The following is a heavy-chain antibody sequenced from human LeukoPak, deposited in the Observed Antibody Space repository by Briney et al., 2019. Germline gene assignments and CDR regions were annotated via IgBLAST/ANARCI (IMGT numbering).Heavy chain of an antibody. D-gene: IGHD4-17*01. CDR1: GFTFSSYA. Sequence: PGGSLRLSCAASGFTFSSYAMSWVRQAPGKGLEWVSTTSYGGGRTDYADSVKGRFTISRDNSQNTLYLQMNSLRTEDTAVYYCAKDSRRTKVNTPGEFDYWGQGTLVTVSS. J-gene: IGHJ4*02. CDR2: TSYGGGRT. CDR3: AKDSRRTKVNTPGEFDY. V-gene: IGHV3-23*01.